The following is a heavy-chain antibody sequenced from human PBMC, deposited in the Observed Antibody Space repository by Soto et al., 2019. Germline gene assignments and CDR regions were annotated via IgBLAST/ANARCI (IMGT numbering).Heavy chain of an antibody. CDR1: GFTFSTYG. CDR2: ISNDGSNK. V-gene: IGHV3-30*18. CDR3: AKERDYVWGTYRSYFDY. D-gene: IGHD3-16*02. Sequence: ESGGGVVQPGRSLRLSCEASGFTFSTYGMHWVRQAPGKGLEWVAVISNDGSNKDYADSVKGRFTISRDNSKNTLYLQMNSLRAEDTAVYYCAKERDYVWGTYRSYFDYWGQGTLVTVSS. J-gene: IGHJ4*02.